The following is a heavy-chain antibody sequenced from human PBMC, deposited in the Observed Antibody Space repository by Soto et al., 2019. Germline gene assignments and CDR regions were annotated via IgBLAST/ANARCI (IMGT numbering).Heavy chain of an antibody. Sequence: PGGSLRLSXEASGFTFSKFDMHWVRQPTGKGLEWVSTIGISGDTYYAVSVKGRFTISRDNAKNSLSLQMNSLRAGDTALYFCARGQEVGAHFFDSWGQGTQVTVSS. CDR3: ARGQEVGAHFFDS. J-gene: IGHJ4*02. D-gene: IGHD2-15*01. CDR1: GFTFSKFD. V-gene: IGHV3-13*04. CDR2: IGISGDT.